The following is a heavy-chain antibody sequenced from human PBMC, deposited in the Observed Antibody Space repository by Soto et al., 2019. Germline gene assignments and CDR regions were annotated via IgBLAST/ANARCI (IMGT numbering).Heavy chain of an antibody. V-gene: IGHV3-23*01. CDR2: ISRSGGTT. D-gene: IGHD6-13*01. CDR3: AKQISSSWYDS. Sequence: WGSLRLSCAASGFSFISYALTFFRQAPGKGLEWVSSISRSGGTTFYADSVKGRFSISRDNSKSTLYLQMNSLRAEDSATYYCAKQISSSWYDSWGQGTRVTVSS. CDR1: GFSFISYA. J-gene: IGHJ5*01.